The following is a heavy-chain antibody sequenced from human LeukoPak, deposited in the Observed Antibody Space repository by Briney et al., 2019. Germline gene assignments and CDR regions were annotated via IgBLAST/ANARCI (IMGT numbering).Heavy chain of an antibody. CDR3: ARAPPTGPFDY. D-gene: IGHD3-10*01. CDR2: ISSSSSYI. J-gene: IGHJ4*02. V-gene: IGHV3-21*01. Sequence: GGSLRLSCAASGFTFSSYSMNWVRQAPGKGLEWVSSISSSSSYIYYADSVKGRFTISRDNAKNSLYLQMNSLRAEDTAMYYCARAPPTGPFDYWGQGTLVTVSS. CDR1: GFTFSSYS.